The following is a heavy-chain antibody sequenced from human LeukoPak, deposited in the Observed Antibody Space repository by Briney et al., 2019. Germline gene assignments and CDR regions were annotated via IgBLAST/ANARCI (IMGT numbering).Heavy chain of an antibody. D-gene: IGHD1-20*01. CDR2: IKSDGITI. Sequence: GGSLRLSCAASGNYWMHWVRQAPGKGLVWVSRIKSDGITITYADSVKGRFTISRDNAKNTLYLQMNSLRAEDTAVYYCLRDLNWSLDQWGQGTLVTVSS. J-gene: IGHJ4*02. CDR1: GNYW. CDR3: LRDLNWSLDQ. V-gene: IGHV3-74*01.